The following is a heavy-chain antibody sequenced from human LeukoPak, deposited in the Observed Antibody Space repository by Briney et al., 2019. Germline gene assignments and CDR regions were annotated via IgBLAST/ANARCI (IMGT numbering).Heavy chain of an antibody. CDR1: GGSLSSSSHY. Sequence: SETLSLTCTVSGGSLSSSSHYWGWIRQPPGKGLEWIGNLYYSGSTYYNPSLKSRVTISVDTSKNQFSLRLSSVTAADTAVYYCARQGWTHGNSYYYFDYWGQGTLVTVSS. J-gene: IGHJ4*02. V-gene: IGHV4-39*01. D-gene: IGHD1-7*01. CDR3: ARQGWTHGNSYYYFDY. CDR2: LYYSGST.